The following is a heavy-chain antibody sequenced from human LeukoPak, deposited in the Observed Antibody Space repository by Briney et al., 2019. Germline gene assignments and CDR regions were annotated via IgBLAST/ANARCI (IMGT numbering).Heavy chain of an antibody. V-gene: IGHV3-13*01. Sequence: GGSLRLSCAASGFTFRTYDFHWVRQVKGIGLEWVSGIGTAGDTYYAGSVKGRFTISREDAENSLYLQMNSLRVEDTAVYYCAKIWGPSGTYTKKNWFDPWGQGTQVTVSS. CDR2: IGTAGDT. J-gene: IGHJ5*02. CDR3: AKIWGPSGTYTKKNWFDP. D-gene: IGHD1-26*01. CDR1: GFTFRTYD.